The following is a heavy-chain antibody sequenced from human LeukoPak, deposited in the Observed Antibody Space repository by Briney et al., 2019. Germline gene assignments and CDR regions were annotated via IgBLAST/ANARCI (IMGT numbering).Heavy chain of an antibody. D-gene: IGHD5-24*01. CDR3: ARHRSKWLQSSFDY. Sequence: SETLSLTCTVSGGSINSSSYYWGWIRQPPGKGLEWIGSIFYSGNTYDNPSLKSRVTISVDTSKNQFSLKLNSVTAADAAVYYCARHRSKWLQSSFDYWGQGTLVTVSS. CDR2: IFYSGNT. V-gene: IGHV4-39*01. CDR1: GGSINSSSYY. J-gene: IGHJ4*02.